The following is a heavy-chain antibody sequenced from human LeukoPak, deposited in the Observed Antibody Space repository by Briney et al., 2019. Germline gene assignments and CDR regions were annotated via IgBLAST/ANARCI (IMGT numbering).Heavy chain of an antibody. V-gene: IGHV1-2*02. CDR3: ARDYDWVHDAFDV. CDR2: INPNSGGT. Sequence: ASVKVSCKASGYTFTSHYIHWVRQAPGQGPEWVGWINPNSGGTAYAQKFQGRVTMTRDTSISAASMELSRLTSDDTAIYYCARDYDWVHDAFDVWGQGTRITVSS. J-gene: IGHJ3*01. D-gene: IGHD3-16*01. CDR1: GYTFTSHY.